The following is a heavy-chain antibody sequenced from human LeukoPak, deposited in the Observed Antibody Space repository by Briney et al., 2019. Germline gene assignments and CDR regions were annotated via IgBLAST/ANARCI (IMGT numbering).Heavy chain of an antibody. CDR3: ARVCGGDCYPLGFNP. V-gene: IGHV4-59*01. J-gene: IGHJ5*02. Sequence: ASETLSLTCTVSGGSMSNYYWSWIRQPPGKGLEWIGYIYYSGSTNYNPALKSRVTISVDTSKNKFSLKLRSVTAADTAVYYCARVCGGDCYPLGFNPWGQGTLVTVSS. CDR1: GGSMSNYY. CDR2: IYYSGST. D-gene: IGHD2-21*02.